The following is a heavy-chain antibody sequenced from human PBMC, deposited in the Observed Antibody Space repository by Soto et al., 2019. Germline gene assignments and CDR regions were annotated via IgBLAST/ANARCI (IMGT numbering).Heavy chain of an antibody. D-gene: IGHD6-13*01. CDR2: IYWDDDK. CDR1: GFSFSTSAVG. CDR3: AHVYWAASGTRYYFDY. Sequence: QITLKESGPTLVKPTQTLTLTCTFSGFSFSTSAVGVGWIRQPPGKALEWLALIYWDDDKRYSPSLKSRLTIPXRPXRXPVVVTMTNMDHVDTATYYCAHVYWAASGTRYYFDYWGQGTLVTVSS. J-gene: IGHJ4*02. V-gene: IGHV2-5*02.